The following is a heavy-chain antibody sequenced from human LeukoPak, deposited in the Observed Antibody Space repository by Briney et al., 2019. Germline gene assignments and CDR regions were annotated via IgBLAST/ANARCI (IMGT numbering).Heavy chain of an antibody. CDR2: ISHSGST. CDR1: NYSISSGYY. J-gene: IGHJ4*02. CDR3: ARVGSGCFDY. Sequence: PSETLSLTCTVPNYSISSGYYWGWIRPPPGKGLEYIGHISHSGSTNYNPSLKSRVTISVDTSKNQFSLKLSSVTAADTAVYYCARVGSGCFDYWGQGTLVTVSS. V-gene: IGHV4-38-2*02. D-gene: IGHD6-19*01.